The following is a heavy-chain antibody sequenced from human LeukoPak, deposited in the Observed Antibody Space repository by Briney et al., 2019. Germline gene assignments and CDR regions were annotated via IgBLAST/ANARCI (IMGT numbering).Heavy chain of an antibody. CDR3: AKGYSFGWDFFDN. V-gene: IGHV3-23*01. Sequence: PGGSLRLSCAASGFTFSSYAMNWVRQATGKGLERVSAIRGSGGSTHYADAVKGRFTISRDDSENTLYLQMNSLRAEDTAVYYCAKGYSFGWDFFDNWGQGSLVTVSS. CDR2: IRGSGGST. CDR1: GFTFSSYA. D-gene: IGHD6-19*01. J-gene: IGHJ4*02.